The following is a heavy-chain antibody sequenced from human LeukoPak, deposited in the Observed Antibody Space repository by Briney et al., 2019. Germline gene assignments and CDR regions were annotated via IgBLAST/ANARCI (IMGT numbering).Heavy chain of an antibody. D-gene: IGHD6-19*01. J-gene: IGHJ4*02. CDR3: ARLAVGNDA. CDR2: IHPNSGGT. CDR1: GYTFIDYY. V-gene: IGHV1-2*02. Sequence: ASVKVSCKASGYTFIDYYMHWVRQAPRQAPGQGLEWMGWIHPNSGGTNYAQKFQGRVTMTRDTSISTAYMELSRLSSDDTAVYYCARLAVGNDAWGQGTLVTVSS.